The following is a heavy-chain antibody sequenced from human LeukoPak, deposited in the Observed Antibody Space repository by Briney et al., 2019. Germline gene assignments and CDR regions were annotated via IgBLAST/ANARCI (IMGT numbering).Heavy chain of an antibody. CDR3: ARQYSSSRAHSYYFDY. CDR1: GGSISSGGYY. D-gene: IGHD6-13*01. J-gene: IGHJ4*02. Sequence: PSETLSLTCTVSGGSISSGGYYWSWIRQPPGKGLEWIGYIYHSGSTYYNPSLKSRVTISVDTSKNQFSLKLSSVTAADTAVYYCARQYSSSRAHSYYFDYWGQGTLVTVSS. CDR2: IYHSGST. V-gene: IGHV4-30-2*05.